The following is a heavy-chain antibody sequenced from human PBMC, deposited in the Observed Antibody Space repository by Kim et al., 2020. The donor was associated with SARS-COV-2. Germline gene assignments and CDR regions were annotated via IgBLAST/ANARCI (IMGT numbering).Heavy chain of an antibody. CDR2: K. D-gene: IGHD2-21*01. J-gene: IGHJ4*02. CDR3: ARDIFYSVTLDS. V-gene: IGHV3-21*01. Sequence: KYYADSLKGRFTISRDNAKNSLYLRMNGLRAEDTAVYYCARDIFYSVTLDSWGQGTLVTVSS.